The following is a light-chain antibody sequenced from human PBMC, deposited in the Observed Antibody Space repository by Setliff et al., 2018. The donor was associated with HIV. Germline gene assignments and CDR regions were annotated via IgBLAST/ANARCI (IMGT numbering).Light chain of an antibody. Sequence: QSALTQPASVSGSPGQSITSSCTGTSSDVGGYNYVAWYQQHPGKAPKLMIYEVSNRPSGVSNRFSGSKSGNTASLTISGLQAEDEADYYCSSYTRSSTHVIFGGGTQLTVL. CDR2: EVS. V-gene: IGLV2-14*01. CDR1: SSDVGGYNY. CDR3: SSYTRSSTHVI. J-gene: IGLJ2*01.